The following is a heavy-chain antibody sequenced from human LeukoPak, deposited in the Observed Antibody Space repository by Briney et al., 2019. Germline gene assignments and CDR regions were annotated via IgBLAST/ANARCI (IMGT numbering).Heavy chain of an antibody. D-gene: IGHD1-1*01. CDR3: ARDYNYAFDN. CDR2: IGISSGNT. J-gene: IGHJ4*02. V-gene: IGHV3-48*04. Sequence: GGSLRLSCAASGFTFSDYSMNWVRQAPGKGLEWISYIGISSGNTKYADSVKGRFTISGDNAKSSLYLQMNSLRVEDTAVYYCARDYNYAFDNWGQGTLVAVSS. CDR1: GFTFSDYS.